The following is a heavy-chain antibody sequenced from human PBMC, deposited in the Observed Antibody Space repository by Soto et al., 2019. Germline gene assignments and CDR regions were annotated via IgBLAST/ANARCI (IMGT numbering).Heavy chain of an antibody. CDR1: GFTVSSNY. J-gene: IGHJ3*01. CDR3: ATAKPDVFDV. CDR2: IYSGGST. V-gene: IGHV3-53*01. Sequence: GGSLRLSCAASGFTVSSNYMSWVRQAPGKGLEWVSVIYSGGSTYYADSVKGRSTISRDNAKNSLYLQMNSLRAEDTAVYYCATAKPDVFDVWGQGTMVPVSS.